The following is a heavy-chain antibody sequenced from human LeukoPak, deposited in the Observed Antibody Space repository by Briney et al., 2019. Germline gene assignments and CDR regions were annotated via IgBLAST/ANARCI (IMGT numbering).Heavy chain of an antibody. D-gene: IGHD1-26*01. CDR2: ISGSGGST. CDR3: TKDLRVGPYYFDY. Sequence: GGSLRLSCAASGFTFSSYAMSWVRQAPGKGLEWVSAISGSGGSTYYADSVRGRFTISRDNSKNTLYLQMNSLRAEDTAVYYCTKDLRVGPYYFDYWGQGTLVTVSS. CDR1: GFTFSSYA. J-gene: IGHJ4*02. V-gene: IGHV3-23*01.